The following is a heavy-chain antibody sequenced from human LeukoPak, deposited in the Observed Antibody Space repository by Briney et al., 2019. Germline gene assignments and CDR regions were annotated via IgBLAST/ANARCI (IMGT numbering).Heavy chain of an antibody. Sequence: GGSLRLSCAASGFTFSSYGMHWVRQAPGKGLEWAAFIRYDGSNKYYADSVKGRFTISRDNSKNTLYLQMNSLRAEDTAVYYCAKEYCSGGICYSSITLFDYWGQGTLVTVSS. CDR1: GFTFSSYG. V-gene: IGHV3-30*02. J-gene: IGHJ4*02. CDR2: IRYDGSNK. D-gene: IGHD2-15*01. CDR3: AKEYCSGGICYSSITLFDY.